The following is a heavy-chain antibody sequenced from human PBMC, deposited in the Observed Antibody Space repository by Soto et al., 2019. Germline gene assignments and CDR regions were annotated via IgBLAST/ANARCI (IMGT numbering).Heavy chain of an antibody. CDR1: GFTFSSYA. Sequence: EVQLLESGGGLVQPGGSLRLSCAASGFTFSSYAMSWVRQAPGKGLEWVSAISGSGGSTYYADSVKGRFTISRDNSKNTLYLQMNSLRAEDTAVYYCARAGYMTLRGRWFGPWGQGTLVTVSS. CDR3: ARAGYMTLRGRWFGP. J-gene: IGHJ5*02. CDR2: ISGSGGST. D-gene: IGHD6-25*01. V-gene: IGHV3-23*01.